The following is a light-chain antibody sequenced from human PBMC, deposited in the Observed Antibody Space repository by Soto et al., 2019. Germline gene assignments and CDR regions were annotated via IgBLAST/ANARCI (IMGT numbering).Light chain of an antibody. CDR3: CSYAGFSTFVL. CDR1: SSDVGSYNL. J-gene: IGLJ2*01. Sequence: QSVLTQPASVSGSPGQSITISCTGTSSDVGSYNLVSWYQHHPGKAPKLMIYEGSKRPSGVSNRFSGSKSGNTASLTISGLQAEDEADYYCCSYAGFSTFVLFGGGTKVTVL. V-gene: IGLV2-23*03. CDR2: EGS.